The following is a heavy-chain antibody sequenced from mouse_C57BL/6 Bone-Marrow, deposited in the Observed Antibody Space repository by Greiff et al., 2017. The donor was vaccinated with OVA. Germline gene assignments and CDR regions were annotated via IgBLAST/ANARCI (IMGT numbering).Heavy chain of an antibody. CDR2: INPSTGGT. V-gene: IGHV1-42*01. J-gene: IGHJ4*01. CDR3: ARWTYYAMDY. Sequence: EVQLQQSGPELVKPGASVKISCKASGYSFTGYYMNWVKQSPEKSLEWIGEINPSTGGTTYNQKFKAKATLTVDKSSSTAYMQLKSLTSEDSAVYYCARWTYYAMDYWGQGTSVTVSS. CDR1: GYSFTGYY.